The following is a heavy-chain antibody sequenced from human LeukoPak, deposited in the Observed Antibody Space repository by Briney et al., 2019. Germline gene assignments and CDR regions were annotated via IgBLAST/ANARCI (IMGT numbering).Heavy chain of an antibody. CDR3: ARGRIAKIVVVHSFSHGMDV. CDR2: INVYTENT. J-gene: IGHJ6*01. V-gene: IGHV4-34*01. CDR1: GGSFTDHF. D-gene: IGHD3-22*01. Sequence: SETLSLTCTDFGGSFTDHFWTWIRHPPGKGREWSGEINVYTENTKYKPSLNSRVSISPKKSKHRHSHELTAVTAADTAGCCRARGRIAKIVVVHSFSHGMDVWGQGTTVSLPS.